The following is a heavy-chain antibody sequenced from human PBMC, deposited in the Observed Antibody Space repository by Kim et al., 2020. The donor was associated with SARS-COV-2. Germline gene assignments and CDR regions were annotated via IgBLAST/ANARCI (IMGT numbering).Heavy chain of an antibody. D-gene: IGHD1-1*01. CDR3: ARAFKGLDRFDS. CDR2: IYYSGST. V-gene: IGHV4-31*03. Sequence: SETLSLTCTVSGGSISSGGYYWSWIRQHPGKGLEWIGYIYYSGSTYYNPSLKSRFTISVDTSKNQFSLKLSSVTAADTAVYYCARAFKGLDRFDSWGQGTLVTVSS. J-gene: IGHJ4*02. CDR1: GGSISSGGYY.